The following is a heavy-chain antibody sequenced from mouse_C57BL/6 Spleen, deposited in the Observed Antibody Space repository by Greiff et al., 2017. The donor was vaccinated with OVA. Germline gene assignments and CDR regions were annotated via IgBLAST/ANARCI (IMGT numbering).Heavy chain of an antibody. CDR2: ISSGSSTI. V-gene: IGHV5-17*01. CDR3: ARGVTRYWYFDV. CDR1: GFTFSDYG. Sequence: EVKLVASGGGLVKPGGSLKLSCAASGFTFSDYGMHWVRQAPEKGLEWVAYISSGSSTIYYADTVKGRFTISRDNAKNTLFLQMTSLRSEDTAMYYCARGVTRYWYFDVWGTGTTVTVSS. D-gene: IGHD2-2*01. J-gene: IGHJ1*03.